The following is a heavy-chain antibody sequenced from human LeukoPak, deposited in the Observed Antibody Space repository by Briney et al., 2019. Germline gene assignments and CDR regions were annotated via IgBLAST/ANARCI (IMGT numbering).Heavy chain of an antibody. Sequence: PGGSLRLSCAASGFTLSYYGMHWVRQAPGKGLEWVAVIWYDGSKKNYADSVKGRFTISRDNSKNTLNLQMTSLRAEDTAVYYCARVSEDYSSGWYEEYFQYWGQGTLVIVSS. CDR3: ARVSEDYSSGWYEEYFQY. V-gene: IGHV3-33*08. CDR2: IWYDGSKK. CDR1: GFTLSYYG. J-gene: IGHJ1*01. D-gene: IGHD6-19*01.